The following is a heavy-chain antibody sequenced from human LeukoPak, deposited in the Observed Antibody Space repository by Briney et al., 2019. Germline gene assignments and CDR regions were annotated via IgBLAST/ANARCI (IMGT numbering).Heavy chain of an antibody. CDR1: GFTFSDYS. J-gene: IGHJ5*02. CDR3: APMRDWEIS. Sequence: GGSLRLSCAASGFTFSDYSMNWVRQAPGKGLEWVSYISSSSSTVYYADSVKGRFTISRDNAKNTLYLQMNSLRAEDTAVYFCAPMRDWEISWGQGTLVTVSS. CDR2: ISSSSSTV. V-gene: IGHV3-48*04. D-gene: IGHD1-26*01.